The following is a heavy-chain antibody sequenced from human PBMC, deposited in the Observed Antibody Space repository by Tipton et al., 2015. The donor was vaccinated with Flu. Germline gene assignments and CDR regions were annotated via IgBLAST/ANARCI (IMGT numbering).Heavy chain of an antibody. V-gene: IGHV4-4*09. D-gene: IGHD4-11*01. CDR3: ARRDYSNYVSEPKSWFDS. CDR2: IYNNQYT. CDR1: GGFFSSYY. J-gene: IGHJ5*01. Sequence: TLSLTCTVSGGFFSSYYWNWVRQPPGKGLEWIGYIYNNQYTKYNPSLKSRVTISVDTSMSQFSLQLTSVTAADTAVYYCARRDYSNYVSEPKSWFDSWGQGTLVTVSS.